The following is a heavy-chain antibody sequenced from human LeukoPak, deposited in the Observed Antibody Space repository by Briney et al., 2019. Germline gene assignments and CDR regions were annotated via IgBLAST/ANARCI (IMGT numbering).Heavy chain of an antibody. J-gene: IGHJ4*02. Sequence: PGGSLRLSCAASGFTFSNAWMSWVRQAPGKGLEWVSAISGSGGSTYYADSVKGRFTISRDNSKNTLYLQMNSLRAEDTAVYYCAKDPGYFDYWGQGTLVTVSS. CDR1: GFTFSNAW. CDR3: AKDPGYFDY. V-gene: IGHV3-23*01. CDR2: ISGSGGST. D-gene: IGHD2-8*02.